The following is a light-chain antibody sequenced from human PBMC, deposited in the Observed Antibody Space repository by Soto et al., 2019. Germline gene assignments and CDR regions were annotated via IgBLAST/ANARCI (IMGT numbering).Light chain of an antibody. CDR1: QTISSG. CDR2: DAS. Sequence: DIPMTQSPSTLSASVGDRVTITCRASQTISSGSAWYQQKPGKAPKVLIYDASTLESGVPSRFSGSGSGTEFTLTISSLQPDDFATYYCQQYKSYKTFGQGTKVEIK. V-gene: IGKV1-5*01. J-gene: IGKJ1*01. CDR3: QQYKSYKT.